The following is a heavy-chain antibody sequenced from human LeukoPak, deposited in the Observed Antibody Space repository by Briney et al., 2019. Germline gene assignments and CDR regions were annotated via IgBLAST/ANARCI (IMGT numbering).Heavy chain of an antibody. V-gene: IGHV3-15*01. CDR2: IKSKTDSGTT. CDR3: TTDADYYGSGSYYTPDY. D-gene: IGHD3-10*01. J-gene: IGHJ4*02. Sequence: GGSLRLSCAASGFTFSNAWMSWVRQAPGKGLEWVGRIKSKTDSGTTDYAAPVKGRFTISRDDSKNTLYLQMNSLKTEDTAVYYCTTDADYYGSGSYYTPDYWGQGTLVTVSS. CDR1: GFTFSNAW.